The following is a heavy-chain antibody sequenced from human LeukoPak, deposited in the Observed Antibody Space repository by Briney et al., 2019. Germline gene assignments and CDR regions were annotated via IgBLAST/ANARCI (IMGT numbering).Heavy chain of an antibody. CDR2: IYYSGST. CDR3: ARQVVAVAGTGYFDD. Sequence: SETLSLTCTVSGGSIRSSSYYWGWIRQPPGKGLEWIGSIYYSGSTYYNPSLKSRATISVDTSKNQFSLKLNSVTAADTAVYFCARQVVAVAGTGYFDDWAQATLLTVSS. D-gene: IGHD6-19*01. V-gene: IGHV4-39*01. J-gene: IGHJ4*02. CDR1: GGSIRSSSYY.